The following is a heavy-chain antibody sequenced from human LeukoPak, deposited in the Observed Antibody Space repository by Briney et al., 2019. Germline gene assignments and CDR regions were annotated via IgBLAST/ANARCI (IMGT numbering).Heavy chain of an antibody. J-gene: IGHJ4*02. D-gene: IGHD6-19*01. CDR2: ISPSGGST. V-gene: IGHV3-23*01. CDR1: GFTFSSYA. CDR3: AKEGIIAVVGTWFDY. Sequence: GGPLRLSCAASGFTFSSYAMSWVRQAPGKGLEWVAAISPSGGSTYCADSVSGRFTISRDDSKNTLYLQMNSLRAEDTAVYYCAKEGIIAVVGTWFDYWGQGTQLTGSA.